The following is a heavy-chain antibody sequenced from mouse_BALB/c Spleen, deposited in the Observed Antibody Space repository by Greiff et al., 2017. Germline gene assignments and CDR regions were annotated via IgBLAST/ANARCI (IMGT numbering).Heavy chain of an antibody. D-gene: IGHD2-1*01. Sequence: DVKLVESGGDLVKPGGSLKLSCAASGFTFSSYGMSWVRQTPDKRLEWVATISSGGSYTYYPDSVKGRFTISRDNAKNTLYLQMSSLKSEDTAMYYCARQGNGNYPFAYWGQGTLVTVSA. V-gene: IGHV5-6*02. CDR1: GFTFSSYG. CDR3: ARQGNGNYPFAY. CDR2: ISSGGSYT. J-gene: IGHJ3*01.